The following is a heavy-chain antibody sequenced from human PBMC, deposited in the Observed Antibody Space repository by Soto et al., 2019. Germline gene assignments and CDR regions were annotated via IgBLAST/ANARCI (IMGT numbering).Heavy chain of an antibody. V-gene: IGHV1-69*01. J-gene: IGHJ6*02. Sequence: TANYAQKFQGRVTITADESTSTAYMELSSLRSEDTAVYYCARDYYYGSGSYLYGMDVWGQGTTVTVSS. CDR2: TA. D-gene: IGHD3-10*01. CDR3: ARDYYYGSGSYLYGMDV.